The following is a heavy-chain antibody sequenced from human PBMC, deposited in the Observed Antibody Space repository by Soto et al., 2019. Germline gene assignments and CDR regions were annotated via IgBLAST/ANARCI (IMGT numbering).Heavy chain of an antibody. CDR2: ISGSGDST. D-gene: IGHD6-13*01. CDR3: AEGPEGYSSSWTLDY. Sequence: EVQLLESGGGLVQPGGSLRLSCAASGFTFSSYAMSWVRQAPGKGLEWVSAISGSGDSTYYADSVKGRFTISRDNSKNTLYLQMNSLRAEDTAVYYCAEGPEGYSSSWTLDYWGQGTLVTVSS. V-gene: IGHV3-23*01. J-gene: IGHJ4*02. CDR1: GFTFSSYA.